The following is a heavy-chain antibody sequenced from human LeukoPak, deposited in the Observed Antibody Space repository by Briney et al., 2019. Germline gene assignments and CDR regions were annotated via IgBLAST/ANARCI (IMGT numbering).Heavy chain of an antibody. V-gene: IGHV4-31*03. D-gene: IGHD2-2*01. CDR2: IYYSGST. J-gene: IGHJ6*04. Sequence: PSETLSLTCTVSGGSISSGGYYWSWIGQHPGKGLEWIGYIYYSGSTYYNPSLKSRVTTSVDTSKNQFSLKLSSVTAADTAVYYCAGESCSSTSCYGRVDYYYYGMDVWGKGTTVTVSS. CDR1: GGSISSGGYY. CDR3: AGESCSSTSCYGRVDYYYYGMDV.